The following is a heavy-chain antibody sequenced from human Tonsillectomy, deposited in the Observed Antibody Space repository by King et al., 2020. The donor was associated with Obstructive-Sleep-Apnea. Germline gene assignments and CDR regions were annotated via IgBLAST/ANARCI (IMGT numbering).Heavy chain of an antibody. D-gene: IGHD2-2*02. CDR1: GGSISSSSYY. CDR3: ASQENVVVPAAIVDY. J-gene: IGHJ4*02. V-gene: IGHV4-39*07. CDR2: IYYSGST. Sequence: QLQESGPGLVKPSETLSLTCTVSGGSISSSSYYWGWIRQPPGKGLEWIGSIYYSGSTYYNPSLKSRVTISVDTSKNQFSLKLSSVTAADTAVYYCASQENVVVPAAIVDYWGQGTLVTVSS.